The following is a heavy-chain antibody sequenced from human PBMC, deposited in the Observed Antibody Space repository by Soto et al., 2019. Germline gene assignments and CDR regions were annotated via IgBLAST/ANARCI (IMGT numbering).Heavy chain of an antibody. J-gene: IGHJ3*01. CDR2: LYDVYGS. V-gene: IGHV3-53*01. CDR1: GLTISGKKY. CDR3: ATWHEREHAFDV. Sequence: DVQLVESGGGLIQPGESLRLSCAAFGLTISGKKYVAWVRQAPGKGLEWVSALYDVYGSFYADSVTGRFTTSSDSSKTTVYLQMNDLRPDDTAVYYCATWHEREHAFDVWVQGTTVTISS. D-gene: IGHD1-1*01.